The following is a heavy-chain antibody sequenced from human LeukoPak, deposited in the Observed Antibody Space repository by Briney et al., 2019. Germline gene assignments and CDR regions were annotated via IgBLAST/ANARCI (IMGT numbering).Heavy chain of an antibody. CDR3: ARWTSCGGDCYWLDY. CDR1: GGSISTYY. Sequence: KPSETLSLTCTVSGGSISTYYWSWLRQPPGKGLEWIGHVHYSGNTFYDPSLRSRVTISLDTSDNQFSLNLSSVTAADTAVYYCARWTSCGGDCYWLDYWGQGTLVTVSS. J-gene: IGHJ4*02. CDR2: VHYSGNT. D-gene: IGHD2-21*02. V-gene: IGHV4-59*08.